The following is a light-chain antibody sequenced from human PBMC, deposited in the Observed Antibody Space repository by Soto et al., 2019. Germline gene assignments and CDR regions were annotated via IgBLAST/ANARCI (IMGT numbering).Light chain of an antibody. CDR3: QQYHSWPHT. J-gene: IGKJ2*01. Sequence: ETVLTQSPATLSVSPGEIATFSCKASQSVTPNLAWYQQKPGQVPRLLISGAFTRATGIPARFRGSGSWTAVTLSISRRQSEDFAIYHCQQYHSWPHTFGQGTKLEIK. CDR1: QSVTPN. CDR2: GAF. V-gene: IGKV3-15*01.